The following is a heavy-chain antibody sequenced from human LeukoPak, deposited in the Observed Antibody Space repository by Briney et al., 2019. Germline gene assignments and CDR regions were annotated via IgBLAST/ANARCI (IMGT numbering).Heavy chain of an antibody. J-gene: IGHJ5*02. V-gene: IGHV4-59*08. CDR2: VYYSGVT. CDR1: GGSTGSDY. CDR3: ARLSLHCSGGSCYRGAFNS. D-gene: IGHD2-15*01. Sequence: SETLSLTCSVSGGSTGSDYWSWIRQPPGKGLEWIAYVYYSGVTSYNPSLKSRVAISIDTSKNQFSLNLTSVTAADTAVYYCARLSLHCSGGSCYRGAFNSWGQGTLVTVSS.